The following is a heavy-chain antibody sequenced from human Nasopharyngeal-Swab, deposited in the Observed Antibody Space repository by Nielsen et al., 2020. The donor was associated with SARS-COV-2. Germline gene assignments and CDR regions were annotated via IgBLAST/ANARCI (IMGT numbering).Heavy chain of an antibody. Sequence: GGSLRFSCAASGFTFSSYAMHWVRQAPGKGLEWVAVISYDGSNKYYADSVKGRFTIFRDNSKNTLYLQMNSLRAEDTAVYYCARDRSGYDAFDIWGQGTMVTVSS. J-gene: IGHJ3*02. CDR3: ARDRSGYDAFDI. CDR1: GFTFSSYA. V-gene: IGHV3-30*04. CDR2: ISYDGSNK. D-gene: IGHD5-12*01.